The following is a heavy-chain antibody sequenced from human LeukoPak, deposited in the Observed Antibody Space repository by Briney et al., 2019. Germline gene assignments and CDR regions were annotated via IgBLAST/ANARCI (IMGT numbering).Heavy chain of an antibody. Sequence: SETLSLTCTVSGGSISSSSYYWGWIRQPPGKGLEWIGSIYYSGSTYYNPSLKSRVTISVDTSKNQFSLKLSSVTAADTAVYYCARWGGGSFDAFDIWGQGTMVTVSS. CDR3: ARWGGGSFDAFDI. CDR1: GGSISSSSYY. D-gene: IGHD3-16*01. V-gene: IGHV4-39*01. J-gene: IGHJ3*02. CDR2: IYYSGST.